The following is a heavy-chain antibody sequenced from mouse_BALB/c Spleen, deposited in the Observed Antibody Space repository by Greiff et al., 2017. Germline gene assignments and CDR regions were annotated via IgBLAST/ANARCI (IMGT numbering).Heavy chain of an antibody. CDR2: IYPGDGDT. J-gene: IGHJ4*01. V-gene: IGHV1-80*01. Sequence: QVQLQQSGAELVRPGSSVKISCKASGYAFSSYWMNWVKQRPGQGLEWIGQIYPGDGDTNYNGKFKGKATLTADKSSSTAYMQLSSLTSEDSAVYFCARKDYGSSYFSMDYWGQGTSVTVSS. CDR3: ARKDYGSSYFSMDY. D-gene: IGHD1-1*01. CDR1: GYAFSSYW.